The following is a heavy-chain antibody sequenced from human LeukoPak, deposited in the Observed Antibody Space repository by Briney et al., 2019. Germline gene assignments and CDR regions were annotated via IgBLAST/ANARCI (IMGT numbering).Heavy chain of an antibody. V-gene: IGHV3-7*01. D-gene: IGHD6-13*01. CDR2: INQNGVEK. CDR1: GFTFTSYW. CDR3: ARDGTAADLYFDL. Sequence: GGSLRLSCAVSGFTFTSYWMDWVRQAPGKGLEWVASINQNGVEKSSVDSVKGRFTISRDNAKNLLYLQMSSLRAEDTAVYYCARDGTAADLYFDLWCQGALVAVSS. J-gene: IGHJ4*01.